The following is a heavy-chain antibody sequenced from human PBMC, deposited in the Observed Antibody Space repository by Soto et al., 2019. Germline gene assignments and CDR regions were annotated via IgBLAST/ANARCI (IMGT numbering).Heavy chain of an antibody. CDR3: ANLYCSGGSCYTYYYYYYGMDV. D-gene: IGHD2-15*01. CDR2: ISGSGGST. CDR1: GFTFSSYA. V-gene: IGHV3-23*01. Sequence: PGGSLRLSCAASGFTFSSYAMSWVRQAPGKGLEWVSAISGSGGSTYYADSVKGRFTISRDNSKNTLYLQMNGLRAEDTAVYYCANLYCSGGSCYTYYYYYYGMDVWGQGTTVTVSS. J-gene: IGHJ6*02.